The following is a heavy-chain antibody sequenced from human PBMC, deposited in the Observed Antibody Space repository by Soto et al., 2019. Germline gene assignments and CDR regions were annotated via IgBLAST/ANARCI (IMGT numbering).Heavy chain of an antibody. CDR2: ISSNGGST. D-gene: IGHD2-15*01. CDR1: GFTFSSYA. J-gene: IGHJ6*03. V-gene: IGHV3-64*04. Sequence: GGSLRLSCAASGFTFSSYAMHWVRQAPGKGLEYVSAISSNGGSTGYADSVKGRFTISRDNAKNSLYLQMNSLRAEDTALYYCAKDAVERYCSGGSCYPYYYYYMDVWGKGTTVTVSS. CDR3: AKDAVERYCSGGSCYPYYYYYMDV.